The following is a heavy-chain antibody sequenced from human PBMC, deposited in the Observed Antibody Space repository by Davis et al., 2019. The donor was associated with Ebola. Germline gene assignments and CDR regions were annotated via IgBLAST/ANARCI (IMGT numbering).Heavy chain of an antibody. Sequence: GESLKISCAASGFTFSSHWMTWVRHVPGKGLEWVANINQDGSDQYYMDSVKGRFTISRDRSKNTLYLQMNSLTPEDTAMYYCARRRVIHDVATNDYFDYWGQGTLVTVSS. CDR3: ARRRVIHDVATNDYFDY. D-gene: IGHD5-12*01. CDR2: INQDGSDQ. CDR1: GFTFSSHW. J-gene: IGHJ4*02. V-gene: IGHV3-7*03.